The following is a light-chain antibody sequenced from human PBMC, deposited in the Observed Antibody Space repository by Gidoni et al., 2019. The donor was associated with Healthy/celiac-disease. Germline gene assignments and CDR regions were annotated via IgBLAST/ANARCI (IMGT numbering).Light chain of an antibody. CDR3: NSRSSGNHRV. V-gene: IGLV3-19*01. CDR2: GKN. Sequence: SSELTQDPAVSVALGQTVRITCQGDSLRSYYASWYQQKPGQAPVLVIYGKNNRPSGIPDRFSGSSSGNTASLTITGAQAEDEADYYCNSRSSGNHRVFGTGTKVTVL. CDR1: SLRSYY. J-gene: IGLJ1*01.